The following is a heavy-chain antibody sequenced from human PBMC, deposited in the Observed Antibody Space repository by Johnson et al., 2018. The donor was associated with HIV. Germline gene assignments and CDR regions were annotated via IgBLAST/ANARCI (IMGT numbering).Heavy chain of an antibody. CDR3: AKVAVATAAGGVAFDI. J-gene: IGHJ3*02. CDR1: GFTFSNYG. CDR2: IWFDGNNK. V-gene: IGHV3-33*06. D-gene: IGHD6-13*01. Sequence: QVQLVESGGGVVQPGRSLRLSCAASGFTFSNYGMHWVRQAPGKGLEWVAVIWFDGNNKHYSDSVKGRFTISRDNSNNILYLQMNSLRVEDTAVYYCAKVAVATAAGGVAFDIWGQGTMVTVSS.